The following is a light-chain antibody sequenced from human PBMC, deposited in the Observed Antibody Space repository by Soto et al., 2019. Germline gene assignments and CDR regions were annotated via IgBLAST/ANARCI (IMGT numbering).Light chain of an antibody. CDR2: WAS. J-gene: IGKJ4*01. CDR3: QQYHTTPLS. CDR1: QSVLFSSNNKNY. V-gene: IGKV4-1*01. Sequence: DIVMTQSPDSLAVSLGERATINCKSSQSVLFSSNNKNYLAWYQQKPGQPPKLLIYWASTRESGVPDRFSGSGSGTDFTLPISALQAEDVAVYYCQQYHTTPLSFGGGTQVEIK.